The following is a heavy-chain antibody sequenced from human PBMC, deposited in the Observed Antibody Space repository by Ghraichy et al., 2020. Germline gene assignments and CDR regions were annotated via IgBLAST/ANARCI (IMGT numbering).Heavy chain of an antibody. J-gene: IGHJ4*02. V-gene: IGHV4-59*01. CDR3: ARDWDGRNYYFDY. CDR1: GGSISDYF. CDR2: IYFSGST. D-gene: IGHD1-26*01. Sequence: SQTLSLTCSVSGGSISDYFWSWIRQPPGKGLEWIGHIYFSGSTYYNPSLKSRVTISMDTSKNQFFLKLNSVTAADTAVYYCARDWDGRNYYFDYWGQGTLVTVSS.